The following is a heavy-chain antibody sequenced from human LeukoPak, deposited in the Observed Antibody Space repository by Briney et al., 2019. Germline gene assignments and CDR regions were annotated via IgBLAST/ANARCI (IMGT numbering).Heavy chain of an antibody. V-gene: IGHV1-46*01. CDR1: GYTFTSYY. D-gene: IGHD1-20*01. Sequence: GASVKVSCKASGYTFTSYYIHWVRQAPGQGLEWMGIISPSGGRTTYTRKFQGRVTMTSDTSTSTVYMELSSLRSDDTAVYYCAVGYISGAPAHYNYMDVWGRGTTVTVSS. CDR2: ISPSGGRT. J-gene: IGHJ6*03. CDR3: AVGYISGAPAHYNYMDV.